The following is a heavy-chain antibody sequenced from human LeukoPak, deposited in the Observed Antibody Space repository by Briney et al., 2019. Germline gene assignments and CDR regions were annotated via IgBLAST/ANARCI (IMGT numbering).Heavy chain of an antibody. CDR2: IFHSGST. CDR1: GGSISSYY. V-gene: IGHV4-59*12. Sequence: SETLSLTCTVSGGSISSYYWSWIRQPPGKGLEWIGYIFHSGSTNYNPSLKSRVTISVDTSKNQFSLKLSSVTAADTAVYYCAKTYSGYPGDYFDYWGQGTLVTVSS. J-gene: IGHJ4*02. CDR3: AKTYSGYPGDYFDY. D-gene: IGHD5-12*01.